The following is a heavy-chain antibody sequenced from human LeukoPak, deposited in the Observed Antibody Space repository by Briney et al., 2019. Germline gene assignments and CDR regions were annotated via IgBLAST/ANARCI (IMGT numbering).Heavy chain of an antibody. CDR1: GGSISSNY. CDR3: ARHVEYCGGGSCYTLQIEY. V-gene: IGHV4-59*08. Sequence: SQTLSLTCTVPGGSISSNYWSWIRQPPGKGPEWIGDIHYSGSTNYNPSLKSRATISVDTSKNQFSLRLSSVTAADTAVYYCARHVEYCGGGSCYTLQIEYWGQGTPVTVSS. CDR2: IHYSGST. J-gene: IGHJ4*02. D-gene: IGHD2-15*01.